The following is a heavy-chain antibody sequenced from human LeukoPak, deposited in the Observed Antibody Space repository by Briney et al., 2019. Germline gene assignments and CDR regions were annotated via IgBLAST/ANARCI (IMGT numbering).Heavy chain of an antibody. CDR3: ARDAPPLEWYYYMDV. D-gene: IGHD3-3*01. CDR2: IYYSGST. J-gene: IGHJ6*03. Sequence: KPSETLSLTCTVSGGSISSHYWSWIRQPPGKGLEWIGYIYYSGSTNYNPSLKSRVTISVDTSKNQFSLKLSSVTAADTAVYYCARDAPPLEWYYYMDVWGKGTTATVSS. V-gene: IGHV4-59*11. CDR1: GGSISSHY.